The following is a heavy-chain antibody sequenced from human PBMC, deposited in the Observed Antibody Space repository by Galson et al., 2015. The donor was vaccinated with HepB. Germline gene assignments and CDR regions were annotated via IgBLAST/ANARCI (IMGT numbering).Heavy chain of an antibody. CDR3: ARDFSRTLMWQQLAPNAFDI. CDR2: ISAYNGNT. CDR1: GYTFTSYG. D-gene: IGHD6-13*01. Sequence: SVKVSCKASGYTFTSYGISWVRQAPGQGLEWMGWISAYNGNTNYAQKLQGRVTMTTDTSTSTAYMELRSLRSDDTAVYYCARDFSRTLMWQQLAPNAFDIWGQGTMVTVSS. J-gene: IGHJ3*02. V-gene: IGHV1-18*04.